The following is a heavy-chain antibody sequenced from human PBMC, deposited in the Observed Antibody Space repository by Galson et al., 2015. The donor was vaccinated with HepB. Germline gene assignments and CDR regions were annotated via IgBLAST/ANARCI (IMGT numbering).Heavy chain of an antibody. D-gene: IGHD2-15*01. CDR1: GGSISNYY. CDR3: ARGSREDLVLVLATTPVAFDV. J-gene: IGHJ3*01. V-gene: IGHV4-59*03. Sequence: PLSLTCAVSGGSISNYYWNWIRQTPGKGPEWIGYIYYSGSTNYNPSLKNRVTISLDTSKNQFSLKLSSVTAADTAMYYCARGSREDLVLVLATTPVAFDVWGQGTMVTVSS. CDR2: IYYSGST.